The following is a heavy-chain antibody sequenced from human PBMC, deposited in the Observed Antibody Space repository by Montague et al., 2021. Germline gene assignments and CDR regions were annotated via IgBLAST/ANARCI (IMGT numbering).Heavy chain of an antibody. V-gene: IGHV3-7*01. J-gene: IGHJ5*01. CDR1: GITFDYYW. D-gene: IGHD6-13*01. Sequence: SLRLSCAASGITFDYYWMSWVRQAPGKGLEWVANINEDGSEKNYVDSVRGRFSISRDNTKNSLYLQMYSLRVEDTAVYYCARDRAAAGSWGHGTLVIVSS. CDR2: INEDGSEK. CDR3: ARDRAAAGS.